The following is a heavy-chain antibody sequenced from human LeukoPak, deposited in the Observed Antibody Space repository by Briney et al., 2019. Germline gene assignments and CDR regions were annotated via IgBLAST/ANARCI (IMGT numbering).Heavy chain of an antibody. CDR3: AKGHESSVCGGDCLEQGDY. J-gene: IGHJ4*02. V-gene: IGHV3-33*06. CDR2: IWYDGSNK. CDR1: GFTFSSYG. Sequence: GGSLRLSCAASGFTFSSYGMHWVRQAPGKGLEWVAVIWYDGSNKYYADSVKGRFTISRDNSKNTLYLQMNSLRAEDTAVYYCAKGHESSVCGGDCLEQGDYWGQGTLVTVSS. D-gene: IGHD2-21*02.